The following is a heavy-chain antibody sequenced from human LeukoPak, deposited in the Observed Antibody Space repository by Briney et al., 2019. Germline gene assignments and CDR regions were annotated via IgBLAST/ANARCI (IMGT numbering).Heavy chain of an antibody. Sequence: PGRSLRLSCTASGFTFGDYAMSWVRQAPGKGLEWVGFIRSKAYGGTTEYAAFVKGRFTISRDDSKSVAYLQMNSLKTEDTAVYYCTRVIGGYDILTGYSLYWGQGTLVTVSS. D-gene: IGHD3-9*01. J-gene: IGHJ4*02. CDR2: IRSKAYGGTT. CDR1: GFTFGDYA. CDR3: TRVIGGYDILTGYSLY. V-gene: IGHV3-49*04.